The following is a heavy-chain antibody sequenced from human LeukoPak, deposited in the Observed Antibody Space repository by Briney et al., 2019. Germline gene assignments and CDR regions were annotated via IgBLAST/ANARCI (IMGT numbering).Heavy chain of an antibody. CDR1: GFTFSTHS. D-gene: IGHD4-23*01. J-gene: IGHJ6*02. Sequence: GGSLRLSCAASGFTFSTHSMHWVRQAPGKGLEWVSSISGTSTYIHYADSVRGRFTISRDNAKNSLYLQMNGLRAEDTAVYYCARDRWFIAVFYNGIDVWGQGTTVTVSS. CDR2: ISGTSTYI. CDR3: ARDRWFIAVFYNGIDV. V-gene: IGHV3-21*01.